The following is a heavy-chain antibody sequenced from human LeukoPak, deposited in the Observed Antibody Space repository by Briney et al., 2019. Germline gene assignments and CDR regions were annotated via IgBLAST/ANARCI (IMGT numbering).Heavy chain of an antibody. V-gene: IGHV3-43*01. D-gene: IGHD1-14*01. CDR3: AKGTGKSTLNWLVP. CDR1: GFTFDDYT. CDR2: ISWDGDNT. Sequence: PGGSLRLSCVASGFTFDDYTMHWVRQAPGKGLEWVSLISWDGDNTYYADSVKGRFTISRDNSKNSLYLQMNSLRTEDNALYYCAKGTGKSTLNWLVPWGQGSLVTVSS. J-gene: IGHJ5*02.